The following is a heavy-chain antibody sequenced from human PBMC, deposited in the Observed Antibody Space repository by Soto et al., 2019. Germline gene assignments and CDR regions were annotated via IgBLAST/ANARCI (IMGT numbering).Heavy chain of an antibody. V-gene: IGHV3-13*05. CDR3: ARAYSGRLPRRADYYYAMDV. CDR2: IGSADDP. J-gene: IGHJ6*02. Sequence: EVQLGESGGGVVRPGGSLRLSCAASEITFSTHDMHWVRQATGKGLEWVSAIGSADDPYYTGSVKGRFTISRENAKNSLYLQMNSLRAGDTSVYYCARAYSGRLPRRADYYYAMDVWGQGTTVTVSS. CDR1: EITFSTHD. D-gene: IGHD2-15*01.